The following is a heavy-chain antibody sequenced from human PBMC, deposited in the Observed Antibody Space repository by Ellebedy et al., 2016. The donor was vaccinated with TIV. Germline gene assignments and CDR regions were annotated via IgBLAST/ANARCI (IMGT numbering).Heavy chain of an antibody. V-gene: IGHV1-69*13. CDR2: IIPIFGTA. D-gene: IGHD2-8*01. CDR1: GGTFSSYA. Sequence: SVKVSCXASGGTFSSYAISWVRQAPGQGLEWMGGIIPIFGTANYAQKFQGRVTITADESTSTAYMELSSLRSEDTAVYYCARGGIVLMVYARYMDVWGKGTTVTVSS. J-gene: IGHJ6*03. CDR3: ARGGIVLMVYARYMDV.